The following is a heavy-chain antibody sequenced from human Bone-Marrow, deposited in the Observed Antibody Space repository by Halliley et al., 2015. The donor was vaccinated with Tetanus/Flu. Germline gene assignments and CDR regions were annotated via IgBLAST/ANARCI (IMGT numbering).Heavy chain of an antibody. Sequence: WVSSISDSGGDTFYADSVKGRFTVSRDNSKNTLYLQLNSLRVEDTAMYHCAKSFPPGYNLLLWGQGALVTVSS. V-gene: IGHV3-23*01. CDR3: AKSFPPGYNLLL. J-gene: IGHJ4*02. CDR2: ISDSGGDT. D-gene: IGHD5-18*01.